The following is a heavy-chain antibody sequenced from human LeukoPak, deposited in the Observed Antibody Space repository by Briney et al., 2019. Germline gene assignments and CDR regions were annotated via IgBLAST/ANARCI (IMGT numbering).Heavy chain of an antibody. J-gene: IGHJ3*02. CDR3: AKDPERFLEWLDAFDI. V-gene: IGHV3-48*04. CDR1: GFSFNTFG. D-gene: IGHD3-3*01. Sequence: SGGSLRLSCAASGFSFNTFGINWVRQTPGKGLEWVSYIGSDSSPIYYADSVKGRFTISRDNAKNSLYLQMNSLRAEDTAVYCCAKDPERFLEWLDAFDIWGQGTMVTVSS. CDR2: IGSDSSPI.